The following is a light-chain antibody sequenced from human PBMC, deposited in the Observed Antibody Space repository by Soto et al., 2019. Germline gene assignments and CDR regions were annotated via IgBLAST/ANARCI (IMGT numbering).Light chain of an antibody. CDR2: GVT. J-gene: IGLJ1*01. Sequence: QSVLTQAAAVSGSPGQSITTSCTGTSSDIGGHHFVSWYQQQSGKAPKLVIYGVTDRPSGVSDRFSGSKSGNTASLTISGLQPEDEADYYCSSYTSSSLYVFGTGTKVTVL. CDR3: SSYTSSSLYV. CDR1: SSDIGGHHF. V-gene: IGLV2-14*01.